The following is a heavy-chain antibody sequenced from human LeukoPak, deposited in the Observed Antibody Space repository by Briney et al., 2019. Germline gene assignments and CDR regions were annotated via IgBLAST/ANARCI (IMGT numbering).Heavy chain of an antibody. D-gene: IGHD1-1*01. CDR1: GGSFSGYY. CDR3: ARGFTTGTPKRGNNWFDP. CDR2: INHSGST. V-gene: IGHV4-34*01. J-gene: IGHJ5*02. Sequence: SETLSLTCAVYGGSFSGYYWSWIRQPPGKGLEWIGEINHSGSTNYNPSLKSRVTISVDPSKNQFSLKLSSVTAADTAVYYCARGFTTGTPKRGNNWFDPWGQGTLVTVSS.